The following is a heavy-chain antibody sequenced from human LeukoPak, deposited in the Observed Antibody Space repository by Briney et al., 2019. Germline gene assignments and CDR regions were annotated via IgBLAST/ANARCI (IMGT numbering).Heavy chain of an antibody. D-gene: IGHD4/OR15-4a*01. CDR2: IYSGGST. J-gene: IGHJ4*02. Sequence: GCSLRLSCAASGCTVSGNYRSWVRRAPGKGLEWVSLIYSGGSTYYADSVKGRFTISRDNSKNTLYLQMNNLRAEDTAVYYCARVEGANYFDYWSQGTLVTVSS. V-gene: IGHV3-66*01. CDR3: ARVEGANYFDY. CDR1: GCTVSGNY.